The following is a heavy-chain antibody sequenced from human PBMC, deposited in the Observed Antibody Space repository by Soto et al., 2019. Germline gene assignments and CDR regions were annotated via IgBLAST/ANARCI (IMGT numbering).Heavy chain of an antibody. Sequence: SETLSLTCAVYGGSFSGYYWSWIRQPPGKGLEWIGEINHSGSTNYNPSLKSRVTISVDTSKNQFSLKLSSVTAADTAVYYCAGGGSITMVRGVTDDWGQGTLVTVSS. V-gene: IGHV4-34*01. D-gene: IGHD3-10*01. J-gene: IGHJ4*02. CDR1: GGSFSGYY. CDR2: INHSGST. CDR3: AGGGSITMVRGVTDD.